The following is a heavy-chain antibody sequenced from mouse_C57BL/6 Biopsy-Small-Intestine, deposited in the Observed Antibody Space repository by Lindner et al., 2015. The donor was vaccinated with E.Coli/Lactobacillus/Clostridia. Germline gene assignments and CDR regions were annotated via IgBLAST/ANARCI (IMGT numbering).Heavy chain of an antibody. D-gene: IGHD2-3*01. CDR1: GFSFTGYY. J-gene: IGHJ3*01. V-gene: IGHV1-82*01. CDR3: ATYDGLFAWFLY. Sequence: VQLQESGPELVKPGASVKISCKASGFSFTGYYMHWVKQRPGKGLEWIGRIYPGDGDTNYNGNFKGKATLTADKSSNTAYMQLSSLTSEDSAVYFCATYDGLFAWFLYWGLGTLVTVSA. CDR2: IYPGDGDT.